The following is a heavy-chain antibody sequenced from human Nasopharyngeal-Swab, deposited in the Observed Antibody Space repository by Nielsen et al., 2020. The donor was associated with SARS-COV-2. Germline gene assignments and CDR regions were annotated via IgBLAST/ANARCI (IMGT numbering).Heavy chain of an antibody. CDR2: IYHSGST. D-gene: IGHD1-1*01. V-gene: IGHV4-38-2*02. Sequence: SETLSLTCTVSGSPISNGYYWGWIRQPPGKGLEWIGNIYHSGSTYYNPSLKSRVTISVDTSKNQFSLKLSSVTAADTAVYYCARHRRYNDWFDPWGQGTLVTVSS. CDR3: ARHRRYNDWFDP. CDR1: GSPISNGYY. J-gene: IGHJ5*02.